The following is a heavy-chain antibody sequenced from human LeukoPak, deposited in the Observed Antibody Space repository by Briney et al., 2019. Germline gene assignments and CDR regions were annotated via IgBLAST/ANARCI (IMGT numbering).Heavy chain of an antibody. CDR1: GYSISSGYY. V-gene: IGHV4-38-2*01. Sequence: PSETLSLTCAVSGYSISSGYYWGWIRQPPGKGLEWIGRIYHSGSTYYNPSLESRVTISVDTYKNQFSLKLSSVTAADTDVYYCARTRREYQLLSFDYWGQGTLVTVSS. D-gene: IGHD2-2*01. CDR2: IYHSGST. CDR3: ARTRREYQLLSFDY. J-gene: IGHJ4*02.